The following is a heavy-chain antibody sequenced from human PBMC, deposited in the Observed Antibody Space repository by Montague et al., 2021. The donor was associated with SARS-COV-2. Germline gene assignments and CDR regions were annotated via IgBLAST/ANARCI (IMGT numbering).Heavy chain of an antibody. CDR1: GYSFTSYD. Sequence: SVRVSCKASGYSFTSYDISWVRQATGQGPEWLGWMNPNSGDSGYAQKFQGRFTMTRDTSIKTVYMELSSLRAEDTAVYYCARGRDYDILTGYYDYCDYWGQGTPVTVSS. J-gene: IGHJ4*02. V-gene: IGHV1-8*01. CDR3: ARGRDYDILTGYYDYCDY. D-gene: IGHD3-9*01. CDR2: MNPNSGDS.